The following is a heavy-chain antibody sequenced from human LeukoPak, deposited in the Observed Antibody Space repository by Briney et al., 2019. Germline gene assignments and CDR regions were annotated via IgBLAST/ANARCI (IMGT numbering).Heavy chain of an antibody. Sequence: GSLRLSCAASGFTFSSYAMSWIRQPAGKGLERIGRIYTSGSTNYNPSLKSRVTISVDKSKNQFSLKLSSVTAADTAVYYCARDAPYCSSTSCQGFDPWGQGTLVTVSS. D-gene: IGHD2-2*01. J-gene: IGHJ5*02. CDR2: IYTSGST. CDR3: ARDAPYCSSTSCQGFDP. V-gene: IGHV4-4*07. CDR1: GFTFSSYA.